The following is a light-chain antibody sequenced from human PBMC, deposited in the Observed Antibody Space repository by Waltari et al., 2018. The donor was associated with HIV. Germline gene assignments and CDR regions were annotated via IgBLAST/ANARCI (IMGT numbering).Light chain of an antibody. Sequence: EIVLTQSPGTLSLSAGVIATLSCRASQSVSSYLAWYQQKPVQAPRLLIYDASSRAIGIPDRFSGSGSGTDFTLTISRLEPEDFEVYYCQQYVNSPYTFGQGTKLEIK. CDR1: QSVSSY. J-gene: IGKJ2*01. CDR2: DAS. V-gene: IGKV3-20*01. CDR3: QQYVNSPYT.